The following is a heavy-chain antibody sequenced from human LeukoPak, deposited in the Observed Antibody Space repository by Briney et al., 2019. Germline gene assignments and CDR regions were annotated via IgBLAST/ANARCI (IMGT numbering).Heavy chain of an antibody. CDR1: GFTVSSNY. J-gene: IGHJ4*02. V-gene: IGHV3-66*01. D-gene: IGHD3-22*01. CDR3: ASVDGYYWGRDY. Sequence: GGSLRLSCAASGFTVSSNYMSWVRQAPGKGLEWVSVIYSGCSTYYADSVKGRFTISRDNSKNTLYLQMNSLRAEDTAVYYCASVDGYYWGRDYWGQGTLVTVSS. CDR2: IYSGCST.